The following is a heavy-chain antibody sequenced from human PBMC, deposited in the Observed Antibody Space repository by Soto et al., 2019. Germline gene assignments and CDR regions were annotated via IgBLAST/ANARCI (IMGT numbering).Heavy chain of an antibody. CDR2: INHSGST. J-gene: IGHJ6*02. D-gene: IGHD3-10*01. CDR1: GGSFSGYY. V-gene: IGHV4-34*01. CDR3: ARTYGSGSPSLHYWYYYYGMDV. Sequence: SETLSLTCAVYGGSFSGYYWSWIRQPPGKGLEWIGEINHSGSTNYNPSHKSRVPISVDTSKNHFSLKLSSVTAADTAVYYCARTYGSGSPSLHYWYYYYGMDVWGQGTTVT.